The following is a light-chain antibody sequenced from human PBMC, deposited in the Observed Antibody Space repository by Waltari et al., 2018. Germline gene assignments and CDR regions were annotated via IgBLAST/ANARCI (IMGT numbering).Light chain of an antibody. CDR2: VNNDGSH. Sequence: QLVLTQSPSASASLGASVKLSCTLSSGHSFYPIACHQQQPEKGPRFLMKVNNDGSHMKGDGIPERFSGSSSGAGRYLTISMLQSEDEADYYCQTWGTGTWVFGGGTKLTVL. J-gene: IGLJ3*02. V-gene: IGLV4-69*01. CDR3: QTWGTGTWV. CDR1: SGHSFYP.